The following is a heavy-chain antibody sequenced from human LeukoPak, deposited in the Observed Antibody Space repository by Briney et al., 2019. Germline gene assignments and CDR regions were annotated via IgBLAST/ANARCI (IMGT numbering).Heavy chain of an antibody. J-gene: IGHJ4*02. CDR2: ISYDGSNK. V-gene: IGHV3-30-3*01. D-gene: IGHD2-15*01. Sequence: GGSLRFSCAASGFTFSSYAMHWVRQAPGKGLEWVAVISYDGSNKYYADSVKGRFTISRDNSKNTLYLQMNSLRAEDTAVYYCARGSSVVVAAEVIDYWGQGTLVTVSS. CDR3: ARGSSVVVAAEVIDY. CDR1: GFTFSSYA.